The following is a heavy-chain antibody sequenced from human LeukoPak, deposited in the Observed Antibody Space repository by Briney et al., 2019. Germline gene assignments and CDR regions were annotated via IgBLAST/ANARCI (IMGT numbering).Heavy chain of an antibody. Sequence: NSSETLSLTCAVYGGSFSGYYWSWIRQPPGKGLEWIGEINHSGSTNYNPSLKSRVTISVDTSKNQFSLKLSSVTAADTAVYYCARWIWSGIHYWGQGTLVTVSS. J-gene: IGHJ4*02. V-gene: IGHV4-34*01. CDR1: GGSFSGYY. CDR2: INHSGST. D-gene: IGHD3-3*01. CDR3: ARWIWSGIHY.